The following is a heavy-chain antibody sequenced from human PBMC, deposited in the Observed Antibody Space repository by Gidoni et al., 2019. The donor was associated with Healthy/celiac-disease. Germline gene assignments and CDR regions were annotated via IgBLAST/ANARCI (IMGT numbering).Heavy chain of an antibody. D-gene: IGHD2-15*01. J-gene: IGHJ3*02. Sequence: EVQLVQSGAEVQKPGESLKISCKGSGYSFTSYWIGWVRQMPGKGLEWMGIIYPGDSDTRYSPSFQGQVTISADKSISTAYLQWSSLKASDTAMYYCARVGYCSGGSCHAFDIWGQGTMVTVSS. CDR2: IYPGDSDT. CDR3: ARVGYCSGGSCHAFDI. CDR1: GYSFTSYW. V-gene: IGHV5-51*01.